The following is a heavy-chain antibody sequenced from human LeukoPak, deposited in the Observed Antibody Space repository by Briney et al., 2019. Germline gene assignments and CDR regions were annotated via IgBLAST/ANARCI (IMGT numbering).Heavy chain of an antibody. CDR1: GYTFTSYG. J-gene: IGHJ4*02. V-gene: IGHV1-18*01. CDR2: ISAYNGNT. Sequence: ASVKVSCKASGYTFTSYGISWVRQAPGQGLEWMGWISAYNGNTNYAQKLQGRVTMTTDTSTSTAYMELRSLRSDDTAVYYCARTKTYYDFWSGYYTSPLTDYWGQGTLVTVSS. CDR3: ARTKTYYDFWSGYYTSPLTDY. D-gene: IGHD3-3*01.